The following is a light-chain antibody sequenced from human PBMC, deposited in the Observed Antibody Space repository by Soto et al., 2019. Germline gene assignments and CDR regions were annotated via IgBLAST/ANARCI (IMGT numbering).Light chain of an antibody. J-gene: IGLJ1*01. CDR1: SSDVGGYNY. Sequence: QAVLTEPRAACGYPGEAVAISCTGTSSDVGGYNYVSWYQQHPGKAPKLMIYEVNKRPSGVPDRFSGSKSGNTASLTVSGLQAEDEADYYCSSYAGSSNVFGTGTKVTVL. CDR2: EVN. V-gene: IGLV2-8*01. CDR3: SSYAGSSNV.